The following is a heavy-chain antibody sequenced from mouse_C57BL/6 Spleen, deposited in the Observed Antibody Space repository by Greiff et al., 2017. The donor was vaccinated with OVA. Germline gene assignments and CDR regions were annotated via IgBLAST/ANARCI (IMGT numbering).Heavy chain of an antibody. CDR3: ARGHYYGSSFYFDY. D-gene: IGHD1-1*01. J-gene: IGHJ2*01. V-gene: IGHV3-6*01. CDR1: GYSITSGYY. CDR2: ISYDGSN. Sequence: EVKLVESGPGLVKPSQSLSLTCSVTGYSITSGYYWNWIRQFPGNKLEWMGYISYDGSNNYNPSLKNRISITRDTSKNQFFLKLNSVTTEDTATYYCARGHYYGSSFYFDYWGQGTTLTVSS.